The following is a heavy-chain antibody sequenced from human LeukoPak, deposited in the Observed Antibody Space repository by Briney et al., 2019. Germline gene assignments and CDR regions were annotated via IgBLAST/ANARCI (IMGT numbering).Heavy chain of an antibody. J-gene: IGHJ5*02. V-gene: IGHV3-64*01. CDR3: ASLDRSEIP. CDR1: GFSFDKFG. CDR2: VSADESGK. Sequence: GGSLRISCVASGFSFDKFGMHWVRQAPGKGLEYVSSVSADESGKYYTKSVRGRFSISRDNSKNTMYLQLGNLRPDDMGIYYCASLDRSEIPWGPGTLVTASS. D-gene: IGHD1-26*01.